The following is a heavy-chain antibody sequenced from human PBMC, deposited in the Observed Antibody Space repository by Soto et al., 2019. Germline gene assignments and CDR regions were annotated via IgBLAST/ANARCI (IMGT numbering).Heavy chain of an antibody. CDR3: AREAGYCSRTSCYRRAFDT. CDR1: GFTFSGHW. D-gene: IGHD2-2*01. V-gene: IGHV3-74*03. CDR2: VNTDGGTS. Sequence: EVQLVESGGDLVRPGGSPRLSCAASGFTFSGHWMHWVRQVPGKGLEWVSRVNTDGGTSAYADSVKGRFTISRDNAKNTLYLQMNGLRAEDTAVYYCAREAGYCSRTSCYRRAFDTWGQGTTVSVSS. J-gene: IGHJ3*02.